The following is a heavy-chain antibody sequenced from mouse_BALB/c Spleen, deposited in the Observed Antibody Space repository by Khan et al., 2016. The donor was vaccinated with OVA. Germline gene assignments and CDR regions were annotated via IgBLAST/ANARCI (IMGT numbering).Heavy chain of an antibody. CDR2: INPSNGYT. V-gene: IGHV1-4*01. J-gene: IGHJ3*01. CDR3: VRDGAYHSNDGGFAY. Sequence: QVQLQQSGAELARPGASVKMSCKASGYTFTSYTIHWIKLRPGQGLEWIGFINPSNGYTNYNQKFTDKATLTADKSSTTVYMQLSSLTSDDSAVYNCVRDGAYHSNDGGFAYWGQGTLVTGSA. D-gene: IGHD2-5*01. CDR1: GYTFTSYT.